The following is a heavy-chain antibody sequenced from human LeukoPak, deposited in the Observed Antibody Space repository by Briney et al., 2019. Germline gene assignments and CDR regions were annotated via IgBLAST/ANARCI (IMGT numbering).Heavy chain of an antibody. Sequence: KPGGSLRLSCAASGFTFDDYGMSWVRQAPGKGLEWVSYISSSGSSCTTTHYADSVKGRFTISRDNAKNSLYLQMNSLRAEDTAVYYCNWLGKSDAFDIWGQGTMVTVSS. CDR2: ISSSGSSCTTT. D-gene: IGHD6-19*01. CDR1: GFTFDDYG. CDR3: NWLGKSDAFDI. J-gene: IGHJ3*02. V-gene: IGHV3-11*04.